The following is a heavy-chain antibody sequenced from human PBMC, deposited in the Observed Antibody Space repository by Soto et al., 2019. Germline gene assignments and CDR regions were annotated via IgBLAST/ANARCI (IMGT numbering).Heavy chain of an antibody. CDR3: TRGPRPTSIGTGAF. CDR1: GFIFKMYW. D-gene: IGHD3-10*01. Sequence: GGSLRLSCETSGFIFKMYWMHWVRQVPGQGPQWAARITDDGSTTYYAASVEGRFTISRDNAKNVLYLQMTSWRPHYTAVYYCTRGPRPTSIGTGAFWGQGTLVTVSS. J-gene: IGHJ4*02. CDR2: ITDDGSTT. V-gene: IGHV3-74*01.